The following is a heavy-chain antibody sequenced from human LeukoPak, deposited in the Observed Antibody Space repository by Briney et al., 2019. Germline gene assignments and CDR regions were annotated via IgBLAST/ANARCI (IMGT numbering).Heavy chain of an antibody. CDR1: GDSVSNKNAA. CDR3: ARAEVGTTGWFDP. CDR2: TYYKSKWYN. D-gene: IGHD1-26*01. Sequence: SQTLSLTCAISGDSVSNKNAAWNWIRQSPSRALEWLGKTYYKSKWYNDYATSVKSRITINPDTSKNQISLQLNSVTPEDTAIYYCARAEVGTTGWFDPWGQGTLVTASS. J-gene: IGHJ5*02. V-gene: IGHV6-1*01.